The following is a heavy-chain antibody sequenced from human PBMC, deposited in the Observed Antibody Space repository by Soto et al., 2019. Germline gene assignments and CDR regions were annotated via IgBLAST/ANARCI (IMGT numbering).Heavy chain of an antibody. Sequence: LSLTCAASGFTFSTYALHWVRQAPGKGLEWVAFIAYDGSTEFYAESVKGRFTVSRDNSKKTLYLQMNSLRAEDSAVYYCARDAYGADDWGQGTTVTVSS. J-gene: IGHJ6*02. CDR2: IAYDGSTE. CDR3: ARDAYGADD. CDR1: GFTFSTYA. V-gene: IGHV3-30-3*01. D-gene: IGHD3-10*01.